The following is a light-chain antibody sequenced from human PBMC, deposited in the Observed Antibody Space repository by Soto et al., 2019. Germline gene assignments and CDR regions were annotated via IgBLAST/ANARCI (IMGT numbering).Light chain of an antibody. CDR2: GAS. CDR1: QSVNSNY. J-gene: IGKJ1*01. CDR3: QQYGSSPWT. V-gene: IGKV3-20*01. Sequence: EIVVTQSPGTLSLSPGERAILSCRASQSVNSNYLAWYQQKPGQSTRLLIYGASSRATGIPDRFSGSGSGTDVTLTISRLEPEDFVVYFCQQYGSSPWTFGQGTKVEIK.